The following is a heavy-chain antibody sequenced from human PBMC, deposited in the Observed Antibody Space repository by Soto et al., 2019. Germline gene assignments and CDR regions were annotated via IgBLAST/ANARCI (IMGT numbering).Heavy chain of an antibody. CDR3: ARDVLTRVAATLVDY. CDR2: ISSSSSYI. Sequence: EVQLVESGGGLVKPGGSLRLSCAASGFTFSSYSMNWVRQAPGKGLEWVSSISSSSSYIYYADSVKGRFTISRDNAKNSLYLQMNRLRAEDRAVYYCARDVLTRVAATLVDYWGQGTLVTGSS. J-gene: IGHJ4*02. CDR1: GFTFSSYS. V-gene: IGHV3-21*01. D-gene: IGHD2-15*01.